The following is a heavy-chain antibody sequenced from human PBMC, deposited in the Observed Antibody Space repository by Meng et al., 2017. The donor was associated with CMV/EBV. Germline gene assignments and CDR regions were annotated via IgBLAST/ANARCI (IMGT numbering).Heavy chain of an antibody. CDR1: GFTFSSYA. D-gene: IGHD2-2*01. V-gene: IGHV3-23*01. J-gene: IGHJ4*02. CDR3: AKVAVRWFPSSSTSKNPDY. Sequence: GESLKISCAASGFTFSSYAMSWVRQAPGKGLEWVSAISGSGGSTYYADSVKGRFTISRDNSKNTLYLQMNSLRAEDTAVYYCAKVAVRWFPSSSTSKNPDYWGQGTLVPSPQ. CDR2: ISGSGGST.